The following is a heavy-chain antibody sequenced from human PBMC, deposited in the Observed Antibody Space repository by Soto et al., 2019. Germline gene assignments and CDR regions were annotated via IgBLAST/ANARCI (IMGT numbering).Heavy chain of an antibody. D-gene: IGHD4-17*01. V-gene: IGHV4-31*03. CDR2: IYYSGST. J-gene: IGHJ4*02. CDR3: ARQSGAMAYYFDS. CDR1: GGSISSGGYY. Sequence: ASETLSLTCTVSGGSISSGGYYWSWIRQHPGKGLEWIGYIYYSGSTYYNPSLKSRVTISVDTSKNQFSLKLSSVTAADTAVYYCARQSGAMAYYFDSWGQGTQVTVSS.